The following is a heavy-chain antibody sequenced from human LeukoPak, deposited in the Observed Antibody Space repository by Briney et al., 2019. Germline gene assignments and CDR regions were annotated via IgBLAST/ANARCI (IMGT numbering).Heavy chain of an antibody. V-gene: IGHV3-30*04. J-gene: IGHJ6*02. Sequence: GGSLRLSCAASGFTFSSYVMHWVRQAPGKGLEWVAVISYDGSNKYYADSVKGRFTISRDNSKNTLYLQMNSLRAEDTAVYYCARGRMATIDYYYGMDVWGQGTTVTVSS. CDR1: GFTFSSYV. CDR3: ARGRMATIDYYYGMDV. CDR2: ISYDGSNK. D-gene: IGHD5-24*01.